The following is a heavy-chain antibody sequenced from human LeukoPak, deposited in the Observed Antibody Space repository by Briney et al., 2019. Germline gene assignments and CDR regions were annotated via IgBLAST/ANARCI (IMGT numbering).Heavy chain of an antibody. D-gene: IGHD2-2*01. CDR1: GGSISSYY. J-gene: IGHJ5*02. V-gene: IGHV4-4*07. Sequence: SETLSLTCTVSGGSISSYYWSWIRQPAGKGLEWIGRIYTSGGTNYNPSLKSRVTMSVDTSKNQFSLKLSSVTAADTAVYYCARGRWGVVVPAANNWFDPWGQGTLVTVSS. CDR2: IYTSGGT. CDR3: ARGRWGVVVPAANNWFDP.